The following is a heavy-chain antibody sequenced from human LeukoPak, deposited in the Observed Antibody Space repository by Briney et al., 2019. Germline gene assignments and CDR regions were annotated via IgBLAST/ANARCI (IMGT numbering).Heavy chain of an antibody. J-gene: IGHJ4*02. D-gene: IGHD4-23*01. Sequence: PGGSLRLSCTASGFTFSSYSLNWVRQAPGKGLEWVSSVSTGSNYIYYADSVKGRFTISRDNDKNSLYLQMNSLRVEDTAVYYCAKGRGGNLDYWGQGTLVTVSS. CDR2: VSTGSNYI. CDR3: AKGRGGNLDY. V-gene: IGHV3-21*01. CDR1: GFTFSSYS.